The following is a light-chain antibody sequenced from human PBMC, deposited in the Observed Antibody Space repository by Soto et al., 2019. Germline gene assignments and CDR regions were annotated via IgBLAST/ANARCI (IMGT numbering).Light chain of an antibody. CDR2: KAS. Sequence: DIQMTQSPSTLSGSVGARVTIPCRASQTISSWLAWYQQKPGKAPKLLIYKASTLKSGVPSRFSGSGSGTEFTLTISSLQPDDFATYYCQHYNSYSEAFGQGTKVDI. J-gene: IGKJ1*01. V-gene: IGKV1-5*03. CDR1: QTISSW. CDR3: QHYNSYSEA.